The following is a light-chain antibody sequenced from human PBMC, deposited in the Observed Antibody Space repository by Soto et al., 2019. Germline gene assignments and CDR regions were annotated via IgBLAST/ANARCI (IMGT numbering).Light chain of an antibody. CDR2: RND. CDR3: QSRDSSLSSSGV. J-gene: IGLJ7*01. V-gene: IGLV1-40*01. Sequence: QSVLTQPPSVSGAPGQTVTISCTGSSSNIGADFDVHWYQHLPGTAPKLLISRNDNRPSGVPDRFSGSESGTSASLAITGLQVEDEGDYYCQSRDSSLSSSGVFGGGTQLTVL. CDR1: SSNIGADFD.